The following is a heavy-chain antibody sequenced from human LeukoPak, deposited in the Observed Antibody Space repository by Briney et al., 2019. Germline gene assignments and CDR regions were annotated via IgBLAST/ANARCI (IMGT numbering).Heavy chain of an antibody. J-gene: IGHJ4*02. Sequence: PSETLSLTCTVSGGSISSSGYYWGWIRQPPGKGLEWIGIINYSGSTYYNPSLKSRVTISVDTSKNQFSLKLSSVTAADTAVFYCARRRGSGSPYFDYWGQGTLVTVSP. D-gene: IGHD3-10*01. CDR3: ARRRGSGSPYFDY. CDR2: INYSGST. CDR1: GGSISSSGYY. V-gene: IGHV4-39*01.